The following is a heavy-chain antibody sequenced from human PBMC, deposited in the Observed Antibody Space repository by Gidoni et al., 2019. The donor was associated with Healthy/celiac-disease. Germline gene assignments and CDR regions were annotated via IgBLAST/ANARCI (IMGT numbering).Heavy chain of an antibody. J-gene: IGHJ4*02. D-gene: IGHD2-15*01. CDR2: IYHSGST. CDR3: ARELGYCSGGSCYTIPSLFDY. V-gene: IGHV4-38-2*02. CDR1: GYSISSGYY. Sequence: QVQLQESGPGLVKPSETLSITCAVSGYSISSGYYWGWIRQPPGKGLEWIGSIYHSGSTYYNPSLKSRVTISVDTSKNQFSLKLSSVTAADTAVYYCARELGYCSGGSCYTIPSLFDYWGQGTLVTVSS.